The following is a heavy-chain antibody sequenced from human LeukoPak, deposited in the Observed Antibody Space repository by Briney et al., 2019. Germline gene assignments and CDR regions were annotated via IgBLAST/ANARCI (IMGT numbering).Heavy chain of an antibody. CDR1: GYTFTSYG. Sequence: ASVKVSCKASGYTFTSYGISWVRQAPGQGLEWMGWINPNSGGTNYAQKFQGRVTMTRDTSISTAYMELSRLRSDDTAVYYCARVEGLWSGYYKAWGQGTLVTVSS. CDR2: INPNSGGT. CDR3: ARVEGLWSGYYKA. V-gene: IGHV1-2*02. D-gene: IGHD3-3*01. J-gene: IGHJ5*02.